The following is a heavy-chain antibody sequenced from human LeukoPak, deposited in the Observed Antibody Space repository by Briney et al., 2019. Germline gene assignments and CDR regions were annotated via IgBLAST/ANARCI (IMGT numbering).Heavy chain of an antibody. CDR1: GYTFTSYG. D-gene: IGHD4-23*01. CDR2: ISAYNGNT. V-gene: IGHV1-18*01. Sequence: ASVKVSCKASGYTFTSYGISWVRQAPGQGLEWMGWISAYNGNTNYAQKLQGRVTMTTDTSTSTAYMELRSLRSDDTAVYYCARDRWAAGNSGSHSWGQGTLVTVSS. J-gene: IGHJ4*02. CDR3: ARDRWAAGNSGSHS.